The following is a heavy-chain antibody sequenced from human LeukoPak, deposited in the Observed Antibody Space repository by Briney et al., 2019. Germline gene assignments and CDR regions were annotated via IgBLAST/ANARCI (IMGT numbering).Heavy chain of an antibody. V-gene: IGHV3-23*01. CDR1: GFTFSSYA. CDR2: ISGSGGST. J-gene: IGHJ6*04. Sequence: GGSLRLSCAASGFTFSSYATSWVRQAPGKGLEWVSAISGSGGSTYYADSVKGRFTISRDNSKNTLYLQMNSLRAEDTAVYYCAKAVVAATQGYYYGMDVWGKGTTVTVSS. CDR3: AKAVVAATQGYYYGMDV. D-gene: IGHD2-15*01.